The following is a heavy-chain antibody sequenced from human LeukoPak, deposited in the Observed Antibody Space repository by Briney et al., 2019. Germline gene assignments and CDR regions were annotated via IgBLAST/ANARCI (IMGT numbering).Heavy chain of an antibody. CDR1: GYTFTSYG. Sequence: ASVKVSCKASGYTFTSYGISWVRQAPGQGLEWMEWISAYNGNTNYAQKLQGRVTMTTDTSTSTAYMELRSLRSDDTAVYYCATSYVEKTYYDILTGYWPFDYWGQGTLVTVSS. CDR3: ATSYVEKTYYDILTGYWPFDY. D-gene: IGHD3-9*01. J-gene: IGHJ4*02. CDR2: ISAYNGNT. V-gene: IGHV1-18*01.